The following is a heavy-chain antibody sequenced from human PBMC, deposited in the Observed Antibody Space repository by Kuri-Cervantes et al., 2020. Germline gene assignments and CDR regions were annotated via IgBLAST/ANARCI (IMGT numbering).Heavy chain of an antibody. V-gene: IGHV1-3*01. CDR1: GYTFTSYA. J-gene: IGHJ6*02. D-gene: IGHD6-19*01. Sequence: ASVKVSCKASGYTFTSYAMHWVRQAPGQRLEWMGWSNAGNGNTNYAQKLQGRVTMTTDTSTSTAYMELRSLRSEDTAVYYCARVMAGTFYYYYYGMDVWGQGTTVTVSS. CDR2: SNAGNGNT. CDR3: ARVMAGTFYYYYYGMDV.